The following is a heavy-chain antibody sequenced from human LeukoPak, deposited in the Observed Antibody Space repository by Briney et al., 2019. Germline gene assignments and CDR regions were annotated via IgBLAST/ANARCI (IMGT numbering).Heavy chain of an antibody. V-gene: IGHV1-18*01. D-gene: IGHD3-10*01. CDR3: ARYNSFRRGVTTSDY. CDR2: ISGHNGDV. J-gene: IGHJ4*02. CDR1: GYTFSHYG. Sequence: ASVKVSCKASGYTFSHYGITWVRQAPGQGLEWMGTISGHNGDVNYAPKFQGRVTMTTDTSTTTAYMELRSLRFDDTAVYYCARYNSFRRGVTTSDYWGQGTLVTVSS.